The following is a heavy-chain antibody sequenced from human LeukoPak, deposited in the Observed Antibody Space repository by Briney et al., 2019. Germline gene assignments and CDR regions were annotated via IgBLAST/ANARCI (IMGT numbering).Heavy chain of an antibody. Sequence: ASVKASCKVSGYTLTELSMHWVRQAPGKGLHWLGRFDPEDGETIYAQKFQGRVTMTEDTSTDTAYMELSSLSSEDTAVYYCATEVKSDYFDYWGQGTLVTVSS. J-gene: IGHJ4*02. CDR1: GYTLTELS. CDR2: FDPEDGET. V-gene: IGHV1-24*01. CDR3: ATEVKSDYFDY.